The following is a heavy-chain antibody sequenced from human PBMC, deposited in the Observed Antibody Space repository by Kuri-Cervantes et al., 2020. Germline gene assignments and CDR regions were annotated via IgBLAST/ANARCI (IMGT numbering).Heavy chain of an antibody. V-gene: IGHV4-34*01. CDR2: INHSGST. J-gene: IGHJ6*03. CDR1: GGSMSSYY. CDR3: ARGPGTSYYYYYMDV. Sequence: SETLSLTCTVSGGSMSSYYWSWIRQPPGKGLEWIGEINHSGSTNYNPSLKSRVTISVDTSKNQFSLKLSSVTAADTAVYYCARGPGTSYYYYYMDVWGKGTTVTVSS. D-gene: IGHD1-26*01.